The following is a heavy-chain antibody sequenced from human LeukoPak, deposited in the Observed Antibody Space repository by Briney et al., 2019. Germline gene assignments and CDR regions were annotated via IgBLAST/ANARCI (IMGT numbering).Heavy chain of an antibody. CDR3: EKRGVVIRVILVGFHRGDYYFDS. CDR1: GITLINYG. D-gene: IGHD3-22*01. J-gene: IGHJ4*02. V-gene: IGHV3-23*01. CDR2: ISGSGGGT. Sequence: PGGSLRLSCAVSGITLINYGMSWVRQAPGKGLEWVACISGSGGGTNYADSGKGRFTISRDNANNILYMQMNNLRAEETDVYFCEKRGVVIRVILVGFHRGDYYFDSWGQGALVTVSS.